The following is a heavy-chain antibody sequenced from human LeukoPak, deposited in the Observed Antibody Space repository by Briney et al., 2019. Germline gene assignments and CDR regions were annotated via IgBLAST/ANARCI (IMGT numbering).Heavy chain of an antibody. CDR2: IKQDGSEK. CDR3: ARDYSEVVVAATDDAFDI. CDR1: GFTFSSYW. Sequence: AGGSLRLSCAASGFTFSSYWMSWVRQAPGKGLEWVANIKQDGSEKYYVDSVKGRFTISRDNAKNSLYLQMNSLRAEDTAVYYCARDYSEVVVAATDDAFDIWGQGTMVTVSS. V-gene: IGHV3-7*01. D-gene: IGHD2-15*01. J-gene: IGHJ3*02.